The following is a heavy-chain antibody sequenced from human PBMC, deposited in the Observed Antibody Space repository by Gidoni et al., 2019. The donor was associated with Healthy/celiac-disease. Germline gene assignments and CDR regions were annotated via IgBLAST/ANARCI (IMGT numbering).Heavy chain of an antibody. V-gene: IGHV1-18*01. J-gene: IGHJ6*02. Sequence: VQSGAEGKKPGASVKVYCKASGYTFTSYGLSWGRQAPGQGRKWMGWISAYNGNTNYAQKLQGRVTMTTDTSTSPAYMELMSLSSDDTAVYYCARGTPRDYYDSSGSYYYGMDVWGQGTTVTVSS. D-gene: IGHD3-22*01. CDR3: ARGTPRDYYDSSGSYYYGMDV. CDR2: ISAYNGNT. CDR1: GYTFTSYG.